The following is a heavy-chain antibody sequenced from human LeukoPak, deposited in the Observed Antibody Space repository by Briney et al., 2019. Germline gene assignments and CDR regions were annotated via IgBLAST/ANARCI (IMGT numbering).Heavy chain of an antibody. CDR1: GFTFSSYG. D-gene: IGHD6-13*01. J-gene: IGHJ6*02. V-gene: IGHV3-33*06. Sequence: PGGSLRLSCAASGFTFSSYGFHWVRQAPGKGLEWVAVIWSDGSYKYYADSVKGRFTISRDNSKNTLYLQMNSLRAEDTAVYYCAKDSRGGPDYLAAAGYYYGMDVWGQGTTVTVSS. CDR3: AKDSRGGPDYLAAAGYYYGMDV. CDR2: IWSDGSYK.